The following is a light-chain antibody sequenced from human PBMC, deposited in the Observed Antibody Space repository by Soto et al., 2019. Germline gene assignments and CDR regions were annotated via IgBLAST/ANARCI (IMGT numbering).Light chain of an antibody. V-gene: IGKV3-20*01. J-gene: IGKJ2*01. CDR2: GAS. CDR3: QQYGGVPYT. Sequence: EIVLTQSPGTLSLSPGERATLSCRASQSVSSTYLAWYRHKPGQAPRLLIYGASSRATGIPDRFSGSGSGTDFTLTISRLEPEDFAIYYCQQYGGVPYTFGQGTKVDIK. CDR1: QSVSSTY.